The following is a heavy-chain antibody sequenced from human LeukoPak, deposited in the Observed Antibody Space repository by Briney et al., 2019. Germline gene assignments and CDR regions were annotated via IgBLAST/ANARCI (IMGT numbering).Heavy chain of an antibody. Sequence: GESLKISCKGSGYSFTTYWIGWVRQPPGKGLEWMGIIYPGDSDTRYSPSFQGQVTISADKSISTAYLQWNSLKASDTAIYYCARYGRGVGASRDWFDPWGQGTLVTVSS. J-gene: IGHJ5*02. CDR3: ARYGRGVGASRDWFDP. CDR1: GYSFTTYW. CDR2: IYPGDSDT. V-gene: IGHV5-51*01. D-gene: IGHD3-10*02.